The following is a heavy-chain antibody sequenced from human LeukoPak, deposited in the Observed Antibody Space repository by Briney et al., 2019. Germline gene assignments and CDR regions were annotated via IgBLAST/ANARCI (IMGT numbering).Heavy chain of an antibody. V-gene: IGHV3-23*01. CDR2: ISNSGGTA. J-gene: IGHJ4*02. D-gene: IGHD1-26*01. Sequence: PGGSLRLSCEASGFTFSNFAMTWVRQSPGQGLEWVSGISNSGGTAYYADSVKGRVTISRDNSKNTLFLQLNSLSADDAAIYYCAKDRRGSSLFSLDSWGQGTLVTVSS. CDR1: GFTFSNFA. CDR3: AKDRRGSSLFSLDS.